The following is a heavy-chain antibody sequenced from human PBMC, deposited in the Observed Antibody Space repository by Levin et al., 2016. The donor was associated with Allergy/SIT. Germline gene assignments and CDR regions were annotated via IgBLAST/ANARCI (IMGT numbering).Heavy chain of an antibody. D-gene: IGHD3-10*01. CDR3: ARVGSHYYGSGSYYNYFDY. Sequence: WIRQPPGKGLEWIGYIYYSGSTYYNPSLKSRVTISVDTSKNQFSLKLSSVTAADTAVYYCARVGSHYYGSGSYYNYFDYWGQGTLVTVSS. V-gene: IGHV4-31*02. J-gene: IGHJ4*02. CDR2: IYYSGST.